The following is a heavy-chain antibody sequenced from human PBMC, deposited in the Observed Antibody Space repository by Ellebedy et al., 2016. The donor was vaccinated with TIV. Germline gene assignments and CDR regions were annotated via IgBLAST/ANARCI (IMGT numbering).Heavy chain of an antibody. CDR2: IFYSGST. J-gene: IGHJ5*02. D-gene: IGHD4-17*01. V-gene: IGHV4-59*08. CDR3: ARHSPYGDSAP. CDR1: GGSISSYY. Sequence: MPSETLSLTCTVSGGSISSYYWSWIRQPPGKGLEWIGYIFYSGSTNYNPSLKSRVTISVDTSQNQFSLKLSSVTAADTAVYYCARHSPYGDSAPWGQGTLVTVSS.